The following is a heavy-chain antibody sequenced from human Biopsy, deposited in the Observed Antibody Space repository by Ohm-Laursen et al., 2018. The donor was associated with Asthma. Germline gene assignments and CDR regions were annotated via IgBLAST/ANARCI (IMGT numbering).Heavy chain of an antibody. CDR3: AREVSTVDYGYYYFAMDV. V-gene: IGHV1-3*01. J-gene: IGHJ6*02. CDR1: GCTFINYA. Sequence: ASVKVSCKTSGCTFINYAIHWVRQAPGQRLEWMGWINAGNGNTKYSQKFQGRVTFTADESTSSAYMELSSLRSEDSAVYYCAREVSTVDYGYYYFAMDVWGQGTTVTVSS. CDR2: INAGNGNT. D-gene: IGHD4-17*01.